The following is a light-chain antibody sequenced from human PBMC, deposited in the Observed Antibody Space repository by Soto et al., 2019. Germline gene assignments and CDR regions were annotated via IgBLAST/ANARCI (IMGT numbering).Light chain of an antibody. CDR3: QSYDATNQV. V-gene: IGLV6-57*01. CDR1: SGSIASHY. CDR2: EDN. Sequence: NFMLTQPHSVSESPGKTVIISCTRSSGSIASHYVQWYQQRPGSSPTTVIYEDNQRPSGVPDRFSGSIDSSSNAASLTSCGLETEDEADYYFQSYDATNQVFGGGTKLTVL. J-gene: IGLJ3*02.